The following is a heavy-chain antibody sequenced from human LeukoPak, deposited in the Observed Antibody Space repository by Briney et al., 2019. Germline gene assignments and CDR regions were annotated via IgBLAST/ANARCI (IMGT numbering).Heavy chain of an antibody. J-gene: IGHJ4*02. CDR2: TYWDDDE. D-gene: IGHD2-15*01. CDR1: GFSLSTRGVG. CDR3: THWTRHDGYCSGGSCYGLHY. V-gene: IGHV2-5*02. Sequence: SGPTLVKPTQTLTLTCTFSGFSLSTRGVGVGWVRQPPGKALEWLALTYWDDDERYSPSLNSRLTITKDTSKNQVVLTVTDMDPVDTATYYCTHWTRHDGYCSGGSCYGLHYWGQGTLVTVSS.